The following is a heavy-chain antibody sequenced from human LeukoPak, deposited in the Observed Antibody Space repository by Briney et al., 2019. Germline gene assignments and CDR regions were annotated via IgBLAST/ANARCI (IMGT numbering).Heavy chain of an antibody. J-gene: IGHJ1*01. V-gene: IGHV3-48*03. Sequence: GGSLRLSRAASGFTFSRLEMNCVSQGPGKGLEWVSYISSSGSTIHYADSVKGRFTISRDNAKNSLYLQMNTLSVEDTAVYYCANRINGFFQDWGQGTLVTVSS. D-gene: IGHD2-15*01. CDR1: GFTFSRLE. CDR3: ANRINGFFQD. CDR2: ISSSGSTI.